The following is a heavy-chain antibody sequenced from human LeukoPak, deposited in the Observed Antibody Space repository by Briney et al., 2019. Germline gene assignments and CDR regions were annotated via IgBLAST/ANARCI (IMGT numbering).Heavy chain of an antibody. V-gene: IGHV4-30-4*07. D-gene: IGHD6-13*01. CDR3: ARVLAAAGNNWFDP. Sequence: SETLSLTCTVSGGSISSGGYSWSWIRQPPGKGMEFIAYIYYTGNTYFNPSLKSRVTISVDTSKNQFSLKLTSVTAADTAVYYCARVLAAAGNNWFDPWGQGTLVTVSS. CDR1: GGSISSGGYS. CDR2: IYYTGNT. J-gene: IGHJ5*02.